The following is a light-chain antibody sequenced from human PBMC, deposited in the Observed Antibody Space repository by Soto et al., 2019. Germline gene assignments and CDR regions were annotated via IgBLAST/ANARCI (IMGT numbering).Light chain of an antibody. Sequence: QSALTQPRSVSGSPGQSVTISCTGTSSDVGGYNYVSWYQQNPGKAPKLMIHDVSKRPSGVPDRFSGSKSGNTASLTISGLQAEDEAGYYCCSYAHTSRVFGGGTKLTVL. CDR2: DVS. CDR3: CSYAHTSRV. V-gene: IGLV2-11*01. CDR1: SSDVGGYNY. J-gene: IGLJ3*02.